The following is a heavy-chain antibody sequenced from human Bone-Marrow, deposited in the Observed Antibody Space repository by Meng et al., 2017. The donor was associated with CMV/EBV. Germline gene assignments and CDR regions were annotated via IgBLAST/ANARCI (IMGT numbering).Heavy chain of an antibody. CDR2: ISPIFGTA. CDR3: ARGPQWEVLY. CDR1: GGTFSSYA. V-gene: IGHV1-69*05. Sequence: SVKVSCKASGGTFSSYAISWVRQAPGQGLEWMGGISPIFGTANYAQKFQGRVTITTDESTSTAYMELSSLRSDDTAIDYCARGPQWEVLYWGQGTLVTVSS. D-gene: IGHD1-26*01. J-gene: IGHJ4*02.